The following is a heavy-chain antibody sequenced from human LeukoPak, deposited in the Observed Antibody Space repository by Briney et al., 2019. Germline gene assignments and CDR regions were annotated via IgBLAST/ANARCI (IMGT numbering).Heavy chain of an antibody. CDR1: GFTFSSYA. V-gene: IGHV3-23*01. D-gene: IGHD3-10*01. CDR2: ISGSGGTT. CDR3: AKGLGEPLDAFDI. J-gene: IGHJ3*02. Sequence: GGSLRLSCAASGFTFSSYAMSWVRQAPGKGLEWVSAISGSGGTTYYADSVKGRFTISRDNSKNTLYLQMNSLRAEDTAVYYCAKGLGEPLDAFDIWGQGTMVTVSS.